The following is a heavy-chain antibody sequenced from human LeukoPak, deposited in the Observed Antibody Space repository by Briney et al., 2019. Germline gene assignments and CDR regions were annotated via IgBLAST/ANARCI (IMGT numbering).Heavy chain of an antibody. D-gene: IGHD3-22*01. V-gene: IGHV3-21*01. Sequence: GGSLRLSCAASGFTFSSYSMNWVRQAPGKGLEWVSSISSSSSYIYYADSVKGRFTISRDNAKNSLYLQMNSLRAEDTAVYYCAREDGSSGYYFGGGDDAFDIWGQGTMVTVSS. CDR3: AREDGSSGYYFGGGDDAFDI. CDR2: ISSSSSYI. CDR1: GFTFSSYS. J-gene: IGHJ3*02.